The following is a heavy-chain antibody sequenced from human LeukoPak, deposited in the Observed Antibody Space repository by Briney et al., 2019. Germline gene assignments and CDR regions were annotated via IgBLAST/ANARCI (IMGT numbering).Heavy chain of an antibody. D-gene: IGHD1-7*01. J-gene: IGHJ5*02. Sequence: SGGSLRLSCAGSGFTFSGFSMHWVRHTPGRGLEYVSAINGAGDRTYYADSVKGRFSISRDNSKNTLYLQMVNLRGEDMALYFCARIGMENFYDLWGQGTLVTVSA. CDR1: GFTFSGFS. CDR3: ARIGMENFYDL. V-gene: IGHV3-64*02. CDR2: INGAGDRT.